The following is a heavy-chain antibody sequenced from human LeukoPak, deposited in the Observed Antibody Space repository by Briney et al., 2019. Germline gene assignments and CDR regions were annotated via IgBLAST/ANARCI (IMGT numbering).Heavy chain of an antibody. V-gene: IGHV4-34*01. CDR2: INHSGST. J-gene: IGHJ4*02. CDR3: AEDDGI. CDR1: GGSISSYY. D-gene: IGHD3-22*01. Sequence: SETLSLTCTVSGGSISSYYWSWIRQPPGKGLEWIGEINHSGSTNYNPSLKSRVTISVDTSKNQFSLKLSSVTAADTAVYYCAEDDGIWGQGTLVTVSS.